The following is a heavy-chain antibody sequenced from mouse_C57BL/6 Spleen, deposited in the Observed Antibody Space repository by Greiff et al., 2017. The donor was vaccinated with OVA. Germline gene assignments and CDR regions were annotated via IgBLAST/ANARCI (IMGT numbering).Heavy chain of an antibody. CDR3: ARSNWERYFDV. Sequence: VKLVESGPELVKPGASVKLSCKASGYTFTSYDINWVKQRPGQGLEWIGWIYPRDGSTKYNEKFKGKATLTVDTSSSTAYMELHSLTSEDSAVYFCARSNWERYFDVWGTGTTVTVSS. J-gene: IGHJ1*02. V-gene: IGHV1-85*01. CDR2: IYPRDGST. CDR1: GYTFTSYD. D-gene: IGHD4-1*01.